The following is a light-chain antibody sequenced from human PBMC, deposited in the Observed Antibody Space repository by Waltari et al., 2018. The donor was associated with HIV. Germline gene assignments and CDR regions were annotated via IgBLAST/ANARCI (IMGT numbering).Light chain of an antibody. CDR2: EVT. CDR1: SSDIGAYDS. J-gene: IGLJ3*02. Sequence: SALTQPPSASGSLGQSVTISCTGSSSDIGAYDSVSWFQQHPRSAPKLLLYEVTRRPSIVSDRFSGSRSGSTAFLTVAGLQPDDEATYFCSSYGDSLRVLFGGGTNVTVL. V-gene: IGLV2-8*01. CDR3: SSYGDSLRVL.